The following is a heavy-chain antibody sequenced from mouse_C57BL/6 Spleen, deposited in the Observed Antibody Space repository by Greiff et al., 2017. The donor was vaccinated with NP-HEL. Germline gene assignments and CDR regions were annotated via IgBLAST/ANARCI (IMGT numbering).Heavy chain of an antibody. CDR1: GFTFSSYG. D-gene: IGHD1-1*01. V-gene: IGHV5-6*01. Sequence: EVQLVESGGDLVKPGGSLKLSCAASGFTFSSYGMSWVRQTPDKRLEWVATISSGGSYTYYPDSVKGRFTISRDNAKNTLYLQMSSLKSEDTAMYYCAREDYYYGSNRAGDYWGQGTSVTVSS. J-gene: IGHJ4*01. CDR3: AREDYYYGSNRAGDY. CDR2: ISSGGSYT.